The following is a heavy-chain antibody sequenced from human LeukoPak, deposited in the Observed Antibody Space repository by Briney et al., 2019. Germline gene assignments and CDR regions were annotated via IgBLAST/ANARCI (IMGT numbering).Heavy chain of an antibody. D-gene: IGHD5-24*01. Sequence: SETLSLTCTVSGGSIRSYYWSWIRQPPGKGLEWIGYIYYSGSTEYNPSLKSRVTISVDTSKNQFSLKLSSVTAADTAVYYCARVFGGEVEVATQSERYYFDYWGQGTLVTVSS. CDR3: ARVFGGEVEVATQSERYYFDY. J-gene: IGHJ4*02. CDR1: GGSIRSYY. CDR2: IYYSGST. V-gene: IGHV4-59*12.